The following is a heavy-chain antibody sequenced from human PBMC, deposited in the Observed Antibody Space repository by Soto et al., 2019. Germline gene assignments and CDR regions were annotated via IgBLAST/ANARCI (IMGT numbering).Heavy chain of an antibody. CDR1: GGTFSSYA. V-gene: IGHV1-69*13. J-gene: IGHJ5*02. D-gene: IGHD1-26*01. CDR2: IIPIFGTA. CDR3: ARDFGATVGSTP. Sequence: RASVKVSCKASGGTFSSYAISWVRQAPGQGLEWMGGIIPIFGTANYAQKFQGRVTITADESTSTAYMELSSLRSEDTAVYYCARDFGATVGSTPWGQGTLVTVSS.